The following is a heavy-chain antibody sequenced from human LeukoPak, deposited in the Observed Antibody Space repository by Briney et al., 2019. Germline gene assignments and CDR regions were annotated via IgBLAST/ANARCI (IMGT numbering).Heavy chain of an antibody. Sequence: ASVKVTLKSSGYTFTSYGYSLLRQPPAQGLEWVGWISTYNGNTNNAQKLHGRVTMTTDTSTSTVYMEPRSLRSDDTAVYYCARVSVDIVATFDYWGQGTLVTVSS. CDR1: GYTFTSYG. V-gene: IGHV1-18*04. D-gene: IGHD5-12*01. CDR2: ISTYNGNT. J-gene: IGHJ4*02. CDR3: ARVSVDIVATFDY.